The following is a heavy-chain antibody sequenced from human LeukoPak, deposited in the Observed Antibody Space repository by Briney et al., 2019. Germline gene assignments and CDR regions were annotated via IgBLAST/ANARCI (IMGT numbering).Heavy chain of an antibody. CDR1: GGTFSSYA. Sequence: SVKVSCKASGGTFSSYAISWVRQAPGQGLEWMGGIIPIFGTANYAQKFQGRVTITTDESTSTVYMELSSLRSEDTAVYYCAREIPLSDAFDIWGQGTMVTVSS. CDR3: AREIPLSDAFDI. CDR2: IIPIFGTA. V-gene: IGHV1-69*05. D-gene: IGHD5-18*01. J-gene: IGHJ3*02.